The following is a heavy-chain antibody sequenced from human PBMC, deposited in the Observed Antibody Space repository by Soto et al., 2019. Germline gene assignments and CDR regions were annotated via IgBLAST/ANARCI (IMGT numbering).Heavy chain of an antibody. Sequence: QVQLQESGPGLVKPSQTLSLTCTVSGGSISSGGYYWSWIRQHPGKGLEWIGYIYYSGSTYYNPSLKGRGTISVDTSKNQFTMKLSSVTAAETAVYYCATYGSGSYKPTTFEYWGQGTLVTVYS. CDR2: IYYSGST. J-gene: IGHJ4*02. D-gene: IGHD3-10*01. CDR3: ATYGSGSYKPTTFEY. CDR1: GGSISSGGYY. V-gene: IGHV4-31*03.